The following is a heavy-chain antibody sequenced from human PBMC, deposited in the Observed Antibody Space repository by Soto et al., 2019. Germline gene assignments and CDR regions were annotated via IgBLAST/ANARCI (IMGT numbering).Heavy chain of an antibody. D-gene: IGHD2-2*01. Sequence: SETLSLTCAVYGGSFSGYYWSWIRQPPGKGLEWSGEINHSGSTNYNPSLKSLVTISGDTSKRQFSLKLSSVTAADTAVYYCARGRGVVVVRGGGPPLDVWGQGTTVTVSS. V-gene: IGHV4-34*01. CDR1: GGSFSGYY. CDR3: ARGRGVVVVRGGGPPLDV. CDR2: INHSGST. J-gene: IGHJ6*02.